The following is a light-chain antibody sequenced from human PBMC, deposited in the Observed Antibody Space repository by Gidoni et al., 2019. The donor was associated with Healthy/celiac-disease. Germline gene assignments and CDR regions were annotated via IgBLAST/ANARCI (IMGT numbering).Light chain of an antibody. V-gene: IGKV4-1*01. CDR2: WAS. Sequence: DIVMTQAPDSLAVPLCERATINCKSNQSVLYSSNNKNYLAWYQQKPGQPPKLLIYWASTRESGVPDRFSGSGSGTDFTLNISSVQAEDVAVYYCQQYYSTPRTFGQGTKVEIK. J-gene: IGKJ1*01. CDR1: QSVLYSSNNKNY. CDR3: QQYYSTPRT.